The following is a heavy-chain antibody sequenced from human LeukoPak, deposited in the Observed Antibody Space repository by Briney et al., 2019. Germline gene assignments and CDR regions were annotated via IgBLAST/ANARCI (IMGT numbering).Heavy chain of an antibody. CDR2: ISPDSNFI. CDR1: GFTFSSSG. CDR3: ANFQTVGVKPFEH. V-gene: IGHV3-21*01. Sequence: GGSLRLSCAASGFTFSSSGMDWVRQAPGKGLEWVSSISPDSNFIPQADSVKGRFTISRDNAKNSLYLQMEGLRVEDTAVYYCANFQTVGVKPFEHWGQGTLVTVSS. D-gene: IGHD3-3*01. J-gene: IGHJ5*02.